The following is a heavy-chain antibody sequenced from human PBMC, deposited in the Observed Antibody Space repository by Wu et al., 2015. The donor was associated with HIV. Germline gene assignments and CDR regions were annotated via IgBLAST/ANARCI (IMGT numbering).Heavy chain of an antibody. CDR2: INPNSGGT. Sequence: QVQLVQSGAEVKKPGASVKVSCKASGYTFTGYYMHWVRQAPGQGLEWMGWINPNSGGTNYAQKFQGRVTMTRDTSISTAYMELSRLRSDDTAVYYCARDTPVVPASRETNWFDPWGQGTLVTVSS. CDR3: ARDTPVVPASRETNWFDP. D-gene: IGHD2-2*01. CDR1: GYTFTGYY. V-gene: IGHV1-2*02. J-gene: IGHJ5*02.